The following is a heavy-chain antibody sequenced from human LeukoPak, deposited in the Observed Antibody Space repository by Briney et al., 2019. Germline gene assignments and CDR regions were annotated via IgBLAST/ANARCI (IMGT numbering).Heavy chain of an antibody. D-gene: IGHD6-25*01. J-gene: IGHJ3*02. Sequence: SQTLSLTCTVSGGSISSGGYYWSWIRQHPGKGLEWIGYIYYSGSTYYNPSLKSRVTISVDTSKNQFSLKLSSVTAADTAVYYCARSPAARRAFDIWGQGTMVTVSS. CDR3: ARSPAARRAFDI. CDR2: IYYSGST. V-gene: IGHV4-31*03. CDR1: GGSISSGGYY.